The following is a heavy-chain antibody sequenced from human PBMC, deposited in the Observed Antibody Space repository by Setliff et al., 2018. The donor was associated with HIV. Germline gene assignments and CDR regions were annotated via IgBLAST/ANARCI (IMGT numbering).Heavy chain of an antibody. D-gene: IGHD3-10*01. V-gene: IGHV1-69*05. J-gene: IGHJ5*02. CDR3: ARPRSGGSGSYSWFDP. CDR1: GGTFSSYA. Sequence: VASVKVSCKASGGTFSSYAISWVRQAPGQGLEWMGGIIPIFGTANYAQKFQGRVTITTDESTSTAYMELSSLRSEDTAVYYCARPRSGGSGSYSWFDPWGQGTLVTVSS. CDR2: IIPIFGTA.